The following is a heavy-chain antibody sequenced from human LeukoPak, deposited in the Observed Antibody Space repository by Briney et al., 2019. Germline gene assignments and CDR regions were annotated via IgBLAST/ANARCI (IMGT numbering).Heavy chain of an antibody. J-gene: IGHJ4*02. V-gene: IGHV2-70*01. CDR2: IDWDDDK. CDR1: GFSLSTRGRC. Sequence: ESXPTLVNPTQTLTLTCTFSGFSLSTRGRCVSWIRQPPGKALECLALIDWDDDKYYSTSLKTRLTISKDTSKNQVVLTMTNMDPVDTATYYCARAFPTVTTFDYWGQGTLVTVSS. CDR3: ARAFPTVTTFDY. D-gene: IGHD4-17*01.